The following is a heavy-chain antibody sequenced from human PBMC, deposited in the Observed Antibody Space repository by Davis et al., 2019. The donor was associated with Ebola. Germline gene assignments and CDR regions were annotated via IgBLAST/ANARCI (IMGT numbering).Heavy chain of an antibody. Sequence: GESLKISCAASGFTFSSYAMHWVRQAPGKGLEWVAVISYDGSNKYYADSVKGRFTISRDNSKNTLYLQMNSLRAEDTAVYYCARGSSSWTNNWFDPWGQGTLVTVSS. J-gene: IGHJ5*02. CDR3: ARGSSSWTNNWFDP. CDR2: ISYDGSNK. V-gene: IGHV3-30-3*01. CDR1: GFTFSSYA. D-gene: IGHD6-13*01.